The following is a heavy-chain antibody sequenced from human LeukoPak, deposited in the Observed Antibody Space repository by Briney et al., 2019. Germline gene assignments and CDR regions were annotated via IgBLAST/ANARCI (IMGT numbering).Heavy chain of an antibody. Sequence: GASVKVSCKASGVIFSNFAFNWVRQAPGQGLEWMGRIIPILDLAHFTQKFQGRLTITADKSTNTGYMELSSLTAEDTAVYYCATPSRTEGGDYGVCWGQGTLVTVSS. D-gene: IGHD4-17*01. J-gene: IGHJ4*02. V-gene: IGHV1-69*04. CDR3: ATPSRTEGGDYGVC. CDR1: GVIFSNFA. CDR2: IIPILDLA.